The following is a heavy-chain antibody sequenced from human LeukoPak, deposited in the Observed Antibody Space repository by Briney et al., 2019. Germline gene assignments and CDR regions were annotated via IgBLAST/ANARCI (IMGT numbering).Heavy chain of an antibody. Sequence: SETLSLTCTVSGGSITSYYWSWIRQPPGKGLEWVGYMYYSGNSYYNPSLKSRVTISVDTSKNQFSLKLSSMTAADTAVYYCARETLRGIAAAGTHESWGQGTLVTVSS. CDR3: ARETLRGIAAAGTHES. CDR2: MYYSGNS. CDR1: GGSITSYY. D-gene: IGHD6-13*01. J-gene: IGHJ4*02. V-gene: IGHV4-59*01.